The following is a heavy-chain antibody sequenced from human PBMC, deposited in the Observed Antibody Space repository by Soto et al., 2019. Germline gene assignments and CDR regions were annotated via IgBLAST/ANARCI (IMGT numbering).Heavy chain of an antibody. V-gene: IGHV3-30*18. CDR3: AKDLYGDSSVVWFGELD. J-gene: IGHJ4*02. Sequence: GGSLRPSCAASGFTFSSYGMHWVRQAPGKGLEWVAVISYDGSNKYYADSVKGRFTISRDNSKNTLYLQMNSLRAEDTAVYYCAKDLYGDSSVVWFGELDWGQGTLVTVSS. CDR2: ISYDGSNK. D-gene: IGHD3-10*01. CDR1: GFTFSSYG.